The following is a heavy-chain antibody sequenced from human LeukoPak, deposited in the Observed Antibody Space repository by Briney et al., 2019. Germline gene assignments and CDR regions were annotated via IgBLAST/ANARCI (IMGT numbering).Heavy chain of an antibody. CDR3: AKDARRTSGWYFFDY. Sequence: AGSLRLSCAASGFAFSSQAMGWVRQAPGKGLEWVSVISDSGGITYYADSVKGRFTISRDNSKNTLFLQMNSLRAEDTAVYFCAKDARRTSGWYFFDYWGQGTLVTVSS. CDR2: ISDSGGIT. CDR1: GFAFSSQA. D-gene: IGHD6-19*01. J-gene: IGHJ4*02. V-gene: IGHV3-23*01.